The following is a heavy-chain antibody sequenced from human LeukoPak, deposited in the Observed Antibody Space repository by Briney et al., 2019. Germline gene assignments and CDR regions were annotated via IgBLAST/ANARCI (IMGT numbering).Heavy chain of an antibody. CDR3: AREAGINAFDI. V-gene: IGHV3-30-3*01. Sequence: GGSLRLSCAASGFTFSSYAMHWVRQAPGKGLEWVAVISCDGSNKYYADSVKGRFTISRDNSKNTLYLQMNSLRAEDTAVYYCAREAGINAFDIWGQGTMVTVSS. CDR2: ISCDGSNK. D-gene: IGHD3-10*01. J-gene: IGHJ3*02. CDR1: GFTFSSYA.